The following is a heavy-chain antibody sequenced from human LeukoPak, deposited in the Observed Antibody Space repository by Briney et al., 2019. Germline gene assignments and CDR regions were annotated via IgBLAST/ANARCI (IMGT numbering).Heavy chain of an antibody. CDR3: ARVRYCSSTSCYSKSAFDI. D-gene: IGHD2-2*01. CDR1: GGSFSGYY. J-gene: IGHJ3*02. Sequence: SETLSLTCAVYGGSFSGYYWSWIRQPPGKGLEWIGEINRSGSTNYNPSLKSRVTISVDTSKNQFSLKLSSVTAADTAVYYCARVRYCSSTSCYSKSAFDIWGQGTMVTVSS. CDR2: INRSGST. V-gene: IGHV4-34*01.